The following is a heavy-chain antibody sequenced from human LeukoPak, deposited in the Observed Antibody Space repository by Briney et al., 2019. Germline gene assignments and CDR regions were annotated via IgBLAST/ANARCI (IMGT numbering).Heavy chain of an antibody. J-gene: IGHJ4*02. V-gene: IGHV3-74*01. CDR3: AKDHYWSIDY. D-gene: IGHD3-3*01. Sequence: GRSLRLSCAASGFDFSSNWMHWVRHAPGQGLVWVSRIKGDGISTNYADSVKGRFTISRDIAKNTLYLQMNSLRAEDTGVYYCAKDHYWSIDYWGRGTLVTVSS. CDR2: IKGDGIST. CDR1: GFDFSSNW.